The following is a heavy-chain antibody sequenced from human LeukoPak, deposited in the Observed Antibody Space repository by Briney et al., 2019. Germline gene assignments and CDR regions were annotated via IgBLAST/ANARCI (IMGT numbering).Heavy chain of an antibody. J-gene: IGHJ4*02. CDR1: GFTLSYFA. V-gene: IGHV3-7*03. CDR3: VRNLAVAGTCFDS. Sequence: GGSLRLSCAASGFTLSYFAMHWVRQAPGTGLEWVANIKQDGSDRNYVTSVRGRFTISRDNAESSLYLQMNSLRAEDTALYYCVRNLAVAGTCFDSWGQGTLVTVSS. D-gene: IGHD6-19*01. CDR2: IKQDGSDR.